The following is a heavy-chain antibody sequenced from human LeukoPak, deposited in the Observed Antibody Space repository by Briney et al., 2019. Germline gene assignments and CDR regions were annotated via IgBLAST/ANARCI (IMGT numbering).Heavy chain of an antibody. Sequence: GGSLRLSCAASGSTFSSYSMNWVRQAPGKGLEWVSSISSSSYIYYADSVKGRFTISRDNAKNSLYLQMNSLRAEDTAVYYCARGSYSSGWLINDYWGQGTLVTVSS. D-gene: IGHD6-19*01. CDR2: ISSSSYI. CDR3: ARGSYSSGWLINDY. CDR1: GSTFSSYS. J-gene: IGHJ4*02. V-gene: IGHV3-21*01.